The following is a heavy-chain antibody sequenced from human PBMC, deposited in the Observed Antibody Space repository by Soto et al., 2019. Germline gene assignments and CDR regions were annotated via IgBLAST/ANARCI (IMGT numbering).Heavy chain of an antibody. J-gene: IGHJ3*02. D-gene: IGHD2-2*01. V-gene: IGHV3-21*01. CDR1: GFTFSSYS. CDR2: ISSSSSYI. CDR3: ARLELGYCSSTSCNDAFDI. Sequence: KPGGSLRLSCAASGFTFSSYSMNSVRQAPGKGLEWVSSISSSSSYIYYADSVKGRFTISRDNAKNSLYLQMNSLRAEDTAVDYCARLELGYCSSTSCNDAFDIWGHGTMVTVSS.